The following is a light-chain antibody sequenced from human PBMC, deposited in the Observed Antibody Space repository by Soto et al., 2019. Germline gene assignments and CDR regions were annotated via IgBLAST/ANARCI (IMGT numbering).Light chain of an antibody. Sequence: QSALTQPASVSGSPGQSITISCTGTSSDVGGYNYVSWYQQHPGKAPKLMIYEVSNRPSGVSNRFSGSKSGNTASLTISGLQAEDEADYYCCSYAGGRTFVFGTQTKLTVL. CDR3: CSYAGGRTFV. CDR2: EVS. V-gene: IGLV2-14*01. J-gene: IGLJ1*01. CDR1: SSDVGGYNY.